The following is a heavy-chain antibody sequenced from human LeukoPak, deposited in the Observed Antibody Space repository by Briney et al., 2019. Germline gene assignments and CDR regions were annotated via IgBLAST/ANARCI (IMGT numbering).Heavy chain of an antibody. J-gene: IGHJ3*02. CDR3: ARDYDILVLGAFDI. Sequence: SQTLSLTCTVSDGSISSGDYYWSWIRQPPGKGLEWIGYIYYSGSTYYNPSLKSRVTISVDTSKNQFSLKLSSVTAADTAVYYWARDYDILVLGAFDIWGQGTMVTVSS. CDR1: DGSISSGDYY. V-gene: IGHV4-30-4*08. D-gene: IGHD3-9*01. CDR2: IYYSGST.